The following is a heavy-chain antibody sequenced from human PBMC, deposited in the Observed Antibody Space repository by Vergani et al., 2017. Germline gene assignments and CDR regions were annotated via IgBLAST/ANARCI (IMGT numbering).Heavy chain of an antibody. J-gene: IGHJ4*02. V-gene: IGHV2-5*02. Sequence: QITLKESGPTLVKPTQTLTLTCTFSGFSLSTSGVGVGWIRQPPGKALEWLALIYWDDDKPYSPSLKSRLTITKDTSKNQVVLTMTNMDPVDTATYYCARFSLVRGVILGFGYWGQGTLVTVSS. D-gene: IGHD3-10*01. CDR1: GFSLSTSGVG. CDR3: ARFSLVRGVILGFGY. CDR2: IYWDDDK.